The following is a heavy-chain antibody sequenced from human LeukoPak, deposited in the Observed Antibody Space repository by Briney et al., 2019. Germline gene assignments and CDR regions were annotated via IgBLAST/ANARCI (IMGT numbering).Heavy chain of an antibody. CDR1: DGSFSGYY. CDR2: INHSGNT. Sequence: SETLSLTCAVYDGSFSGYYWSWIRQPPGKGLEWIGEINHSGNTNYNPSLKSRVTISVDTSKNQFSLKLSSVTAADTAMYYCARDLDGMDVWGQGTTVTVSS. CDR3: ARDLDGMDV. V-gene: IGHV4-34*01. J-gene: IGHJ6*02.